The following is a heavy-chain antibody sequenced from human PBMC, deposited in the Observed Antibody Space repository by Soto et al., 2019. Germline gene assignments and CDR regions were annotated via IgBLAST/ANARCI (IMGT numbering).Heavy chain of an antibody. CDR3: ARGKFAYGGFDS. D-gene: IGHD4-17*01. V-gene: IGHV3-48*01. CDR2: ISSSSSTI. CDR1: GFTFSSYS. Sequence: GSLRLSCAASGFTFSSYSMNWVRQAPGKGLEWVSYISSSSSTIYYADSVKGRFTISRDNAKNSLYLQMNSLRAEDTAVYYCARGKFAYGGFDSWGQGTMVTVSS. J-gene: IGHJ3*02.